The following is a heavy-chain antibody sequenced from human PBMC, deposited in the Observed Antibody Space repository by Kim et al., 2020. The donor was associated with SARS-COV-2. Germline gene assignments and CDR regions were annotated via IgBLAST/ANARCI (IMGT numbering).Heavy chain of an antibody. Sequence: SETLSLTCTVSGGSISSYYWSWIRQPPGKGLEWIGYIYYSGSTNYNPSLKSRVTISVDTSKNQFSLKLSSVTAADTAVYYCARHEEKWELTAFDIWGQGTMVTVSS. CDR1: GGSISSYY. V-gene: IGHV4-59*08. D-gene: IGHD1-26*01. CDR3: ARHEEKWELTAFDI. J-gene: IGHJ3*02. CDR2: IYYSGST.